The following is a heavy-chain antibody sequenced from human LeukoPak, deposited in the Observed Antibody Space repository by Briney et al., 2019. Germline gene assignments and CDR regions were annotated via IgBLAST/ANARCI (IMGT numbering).Heavy chain of an antibody. CDR2: IYYSGST. CDR3: AMYSSSSLGNVKNY. CDR1: GGSISSYY. D-gene: IGHD6-6*01. V-gene: IGHV4-59*01. J-gene: IGHJ4*02. Sequence: SETLSLTCTVSGGSISSYYWSWIRQPPGKGLEWIGYIYYSGSTNYNPSLKSRVTISVDTSKNQFSLKLSSVTAADTAVNYCAMYSSSSLGNVKNYWGQGTLVTVSS.